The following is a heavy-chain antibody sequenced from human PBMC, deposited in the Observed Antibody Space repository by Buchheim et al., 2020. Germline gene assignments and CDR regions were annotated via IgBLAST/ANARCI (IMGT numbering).Heavy chain of an antibody. CDR1: GGSISSGDYY. CDR3: ASSEDFGDYVFDY. CDR2: IYYSGST. Sequence: QVQLQESGPGLLEPSQTLSLTCIVSGGSISSGDYYWSWIRQPPGKGLEWIGYIYYSGSTYYNPSLKSRVAISIDTSKNQFSLKVTSVTAADTAVYYCASSEDFGDYVFDYWGQGTL. D-gene: IGHD3-16*01. J-gene: IGHJ4*02. V-gene: IGHV4-30-4*01.